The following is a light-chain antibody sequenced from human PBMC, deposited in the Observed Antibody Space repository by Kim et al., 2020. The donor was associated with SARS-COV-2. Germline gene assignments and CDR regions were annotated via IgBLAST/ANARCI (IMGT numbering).Light chain of an antibody. Sequence: SPGERAPLSCRASQSVRSSYLAWYQQKPGQAPRLLIYGASSRATGIPDRFSGSGSGTDFTLTISGLEPEDFALYYCQQYGSSPWTFGQGTKVDIK. CDR2: GAS. V-gene: IGKV3-20*01. J-gene: IGKJ1*01. CDR1: QSVRSSY. CDR3: QQYGSSPWT.